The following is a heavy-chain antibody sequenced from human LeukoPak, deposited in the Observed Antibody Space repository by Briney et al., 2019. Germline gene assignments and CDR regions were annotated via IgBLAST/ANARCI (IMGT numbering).Heavy chain of an antibody. CDR1: GYTFTSYS. D-gene: IGHD6-19*01. Sequence: ASVKVSCKASGYTFTSYSISWVRQAPGQGLEWMGWISAYNGNTNYAQKLQGRVTMTTDTSTSTAYMELRSLRSDDTAVYYCARGEAVAANWYFDLWGRGTLVTVSS. CDR3: ARGEAVAANWYFDL. J-gene: IGHJ2*01. CDR2: ISAYNGNT. V-gene: IGHV1-18*01.